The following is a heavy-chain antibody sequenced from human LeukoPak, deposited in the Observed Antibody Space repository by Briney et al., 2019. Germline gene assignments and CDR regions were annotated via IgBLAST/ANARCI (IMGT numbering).Heavy chain of an antibody. V-gene: IGHV2-70*11. CDR2: IDWDDDK. CDR3: ARTDRSGASYGNAYYFNY. J-gene: IGHJ4*02. Sequence: SGPALVKPTQTLTLTCTFSGFSLRTSGMCVSWIRQPPGKALEWLARIDWDDDKYYSTSLKTRLTISKDTSKNQVVLTMTNMDPVDTATYYCARTDRSGASYGNAYYFNYWGQGTLVTVSS. CDR1: GFSLRTSGMC. D-gene: IGHD3-22*01.